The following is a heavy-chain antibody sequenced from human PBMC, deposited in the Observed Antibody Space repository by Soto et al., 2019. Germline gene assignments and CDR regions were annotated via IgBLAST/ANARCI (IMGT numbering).Heavy chain of an antibody. J-gene: IGHJ6*02. D-gene: IGHD3-16*01. CDR3: ARNTFYYYGMDV. V-gene: IGHV1-69*02. Sequence: QVQLVQSGAEVKKPGSSVKVSCKASGGTFSSYTISWVRQAPGQGLEWMGRIIPILGIANYAQKFQGRVTITADKSTSTACMELSSLRSEDTAVYYCARNTFYYYGMDVWGQGTTVTVSS. CDR1: GGTFSSYT. CDR2: IIPILGIA.